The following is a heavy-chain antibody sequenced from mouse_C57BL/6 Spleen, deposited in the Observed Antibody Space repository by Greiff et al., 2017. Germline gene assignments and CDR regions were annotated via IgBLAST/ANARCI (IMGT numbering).Heavy chain of an antibody. CDR3: ARAGRYPHYFDY. J-gene: IGHJ2*01. D-gene: IGHD2-12*01. Sequence: EVKLVESEGGLVQPGSSMKLSCTASGFTFSDYYMAWVRQVPEKGLEWVANINYDGSSTYYLDSLKSRFIISRDNAKNILYLQMSSLKSEDTATYYGARAGRYPHYFDYWGQGTTLTVSS. V-gene: IGHV5-16*01. CDR1: GFTFSDYY. CDR2: INYDGSST.